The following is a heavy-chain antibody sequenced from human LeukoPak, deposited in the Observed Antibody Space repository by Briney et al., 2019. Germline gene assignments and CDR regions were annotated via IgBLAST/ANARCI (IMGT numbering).Heavy chain of an antibody. D-gene: IGHD3-10*01. CDR1: GFTFSSYE. V-gene: IGHV3-48*03. J-gene: IGHJ4*02. CDR2: ISSSGSTI. CDR3: ARGGITMVRGVTEFDY. Sequence: QPGGSLRLSCAVSGFTFSSYEMNWVRQAPGKGLEWVSYISSSGSTIYYADSVKGRFTISRDNAKNSLYLQMNSLRAEDTAVYYCARGGITMVRGVTEFDYWGQGTLVTVSS.